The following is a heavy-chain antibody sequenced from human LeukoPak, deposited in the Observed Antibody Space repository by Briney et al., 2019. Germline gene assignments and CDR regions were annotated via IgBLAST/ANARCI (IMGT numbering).Heavy chain of an antibody. Sequence: SETLSLTCAVYGGSLNGYYWSWIRQPPGKRLEWIGEIDHSGSTQYNPSLKSRVTISLDTSKKQLSLKLTSLTAADTAFYYCARYGMAAEGIWWFDPWGQGTLVTVSS. CDR2: IDHSGST. CDR1: GGSLNGYY. J-gene: IGHJ5*02. V-gene: IGHV4-34*01. CDR3: ARYGMAAEGIWWFDP. D-gene: IGHD6-13*01.